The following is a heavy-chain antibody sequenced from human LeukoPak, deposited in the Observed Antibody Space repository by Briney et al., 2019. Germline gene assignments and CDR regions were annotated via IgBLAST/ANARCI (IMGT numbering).Heavy chain of an antibody. J-gene: IGHJ4*02. Sequence: GGSLRLSCAVSGFTFNNYAMSWVRQAPGKGLEWVSGISGRGASKYYADSVKGRFTISRDNSKNTLYLQMNSLRAEDTAVYYCAKGVVVAPDVTPFDYWGQGTLVTVSS. CDR1: GFTFNNYA. CDR3: AKGVVVAPDVTPFDY. D-gene: IGHD2-2*01. V-gene: IGHV3-23*01. CDR2: ISGRGASK.